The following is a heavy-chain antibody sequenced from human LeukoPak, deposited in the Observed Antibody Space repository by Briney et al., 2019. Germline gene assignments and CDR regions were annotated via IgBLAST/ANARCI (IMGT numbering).Heavy chain of an antibody. CDR2: IIPIFGTA. V-gene: IGHV1-69*06. Sequence: SVKVSCKASGGTFSSYAISWVRQAPGQGLEWMGGIIPIFGTANYAQKFQGRVTVTADKSTSTAYMELSSLRSEDTAVYYCATLETTYVNYWGQGTLVTVSS. J-gene: IGHJ4*02. CDR1: GGTFSSYA. CDR3: ATLETTYVNY. D-gene: IGHD2/OR15-2a*01.